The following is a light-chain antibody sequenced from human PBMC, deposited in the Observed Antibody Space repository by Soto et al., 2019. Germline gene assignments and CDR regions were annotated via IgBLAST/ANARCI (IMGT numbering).Light chain of an antibody. V-gene: IGLV1-44*01. CDR2: GDN. Sequence: QSALTQPTSASGTPGQRVTISCSGGGSSIGTNTVNWYRQLPGTAPKLVIFGDNQRPSGVPDRFSGSKSGTSASLAISGLQSEDEADYYCAAWDGSLNNVLFGGGTKLTVL. J-gene: IGLJ2*01. CDR1: GSSIGTNT. CDR3: AAWDGSLNNVL.